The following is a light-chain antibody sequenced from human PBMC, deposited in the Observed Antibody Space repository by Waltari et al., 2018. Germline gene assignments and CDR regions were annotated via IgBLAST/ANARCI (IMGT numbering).Light chain of an antibody. CDR2: GAS. CDR1: QSISTN. CDR3: QHYDKWLRYS. V-gene: IGKV3-15*01. Sequence: IVMTQSPATLSVSPGERATLSCKASQSISTNLDWFQEKPGQAPRLRIYGASTRATGVAARFSGSGSGTYFTLVISSLRSEDFAVYYCQHYDKWLRYSFGQGTKVEIK. J-gene: IGKJ2*01.